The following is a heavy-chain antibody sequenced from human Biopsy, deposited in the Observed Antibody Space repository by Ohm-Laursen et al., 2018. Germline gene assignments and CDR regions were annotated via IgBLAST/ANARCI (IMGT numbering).Heavy chain of an antibody. D-gene: IGHD3-10*01. CDR1: GGTFSNYG. Sequence: GASVKVSCKAPGGTFSNYGVNWVRQATGQGLEWMGWMNPNSGNTDYAQKFQGRVTMTRNTSISTAYMELNSLRSEDTAVYYCARGSFWFGGNYYYYGMDVWGQGTTVTVSS. J-gene: IGHJ6*02. V-gene: IGHV1-8*02. CDR2: MNPNSGNT. CDR3: ARGSFWFGGNYYYYGMDV.